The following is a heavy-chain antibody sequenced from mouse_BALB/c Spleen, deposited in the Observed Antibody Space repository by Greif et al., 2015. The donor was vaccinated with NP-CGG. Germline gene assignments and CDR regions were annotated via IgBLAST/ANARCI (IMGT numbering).Heavy chain of an antibody. Sequence: QVQLQQSGAELVKPGASVKLSCKASGYTFTTYYMYWVKQRPGQGLEWIGEINPSNGGTNFNEKFKSKATLTVDKSSSTPYMHLISMTSEDAAVYDCTRYNYYYCSESHDCAMDYWGQGTSVTVSS. CDR3: TRYNYYYCSESHDCAMDY. CDR2: INPSNGGT. V-gene: IGHV1S81*02. J-gene: IGHJ4*01. D-gene: IGHD1-1*01. CDR1: GYTFTTYY.